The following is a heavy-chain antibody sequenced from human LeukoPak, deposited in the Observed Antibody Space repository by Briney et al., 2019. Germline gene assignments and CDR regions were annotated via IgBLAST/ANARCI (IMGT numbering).Heavy chain of an antibody. D-gene: IGHD5-18*01. CDR2: ISYDGSNK. V-gene: IGHV3-30*18. Sequence: PGRSLRLSCAASGFTFSSYGMHWVRQAPGKGLEWVAVISYDGSNKYYADSVKGRFTISRDNSKNTLYLQMNSLRAEDTAVYYCAKETPGGYSYGLLGLNYWGQGTLVTVSS. J-gene: IGHJ4*02. CDR1: GFTFSSYG. CDR3: AKETPGGYSYGLLGLNY.